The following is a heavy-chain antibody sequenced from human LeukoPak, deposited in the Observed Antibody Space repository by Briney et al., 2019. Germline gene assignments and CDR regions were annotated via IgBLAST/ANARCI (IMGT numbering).Heavy chain of an antibody. CDR3: ARVWGVQRYNGSGIYYRFDY. Sequence: GSLRLSCAASGFTFTSYWMSWVRQAPGKGLEWVANIKQDGSEKYYVDSVKGRFTISRDNAKKSLYLQMNSLRAEDTAVYYCARVWGVQRYNGSGIYYRFDYWGQGTLVTVSS. CDR1: GFTFTSYW. D-gene: IGHD3-10*01. J-gene: IGHJ4*02. CDR2: IKQDGSEK. V-gene: IGHV3-7*01.